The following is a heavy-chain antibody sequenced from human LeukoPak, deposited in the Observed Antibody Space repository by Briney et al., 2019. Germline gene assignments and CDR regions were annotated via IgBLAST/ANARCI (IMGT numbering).Heavy chain of an antibody. CDR3: ARVPAATFRTYNYYYYMDV. Sequence: GGSLRLSCAASGFTFSSYWMSWVRQAPGKGLEWVANIKQDGSEKYYVDSVKGRFTISRDNAKNSLYLQMNSLRAEDTAVYYCARVPAATFRTYNYYYYMDVWGKGTTVTVSS. V-gene: IGHV3-7*01. J-gene: IGHJ6*03. CDR1: GFTFSSYW. D-gene: IGHD2-2*01. CDR2: IKQDGSEK.